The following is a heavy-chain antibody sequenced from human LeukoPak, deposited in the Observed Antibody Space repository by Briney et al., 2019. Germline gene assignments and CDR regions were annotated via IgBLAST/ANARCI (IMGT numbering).Heavy chain of an antibody. CDR3: AKDTSSWYGNWFDP. CDR2: ISGSGGST. Sequence: PGGSLRLSCAASGFTFSSYAMSWVRQAPGKGLEWVPAISGSGGSTYYADSVKGRFTISRDNSKNTLYLQMNSLRAEDTAVYYCAKDTSSWYGNWFDPWGQGTLVTVSS. V-gene: IGHV3-23*01. CDR1: GFTFSSYA. D-gene: IGHD6-13*01. J-gene: IGHJ5*02.